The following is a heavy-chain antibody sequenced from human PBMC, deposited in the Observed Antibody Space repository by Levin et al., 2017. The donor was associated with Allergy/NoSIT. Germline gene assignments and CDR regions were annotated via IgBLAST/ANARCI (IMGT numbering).Heavy chain of an antibody. J-gene: IGHJ6*03. CDR2: ISYDGSNK. Sequence: PGGSLRLSCAASGFTFSSYAMHWVRQAPGKGLEWVAVISYDGSNKYYADSVKGRFTISRDNSRNTLYLQMNSLRAEDTAVYYCARSHRWSCSSTSCYGGDYYDYYMDGWGKGTTVTVSS. D-gene: IGHD2-2*01. CDR1: GFTFSSYA. CDR3: ARSHRWSCSSTSCYGGDYYDYYMDG. V-gene: IGHV3-30-3*01.